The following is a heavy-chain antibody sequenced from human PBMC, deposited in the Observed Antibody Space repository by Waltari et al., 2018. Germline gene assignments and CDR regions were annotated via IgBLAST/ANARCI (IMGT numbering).Heavy chain of an antibody. CDR2: MYFSGTK. CDR3: ARLPRGSVIIGAFDI. CDR1: GDSIRSPF. D-gene: IGHD3-22*01. J-gene: IGHJ3*02. Sequence: VQLQESGPGLVKPSETLSLRCNVSGDSIRSPFWSWIRQAPGKGLEWIGHMYFSGTKDYNPSLKSRVAISIDTSKNHFSLNLRSVTAADTAIYYCARLPRGSVIIGAFDIWGQGTQVTVSS. V-gene: IGHV4-59*11.